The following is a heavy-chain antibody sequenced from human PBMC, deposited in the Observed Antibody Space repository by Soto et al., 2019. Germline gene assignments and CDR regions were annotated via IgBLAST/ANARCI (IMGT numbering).Heavy chain of an antibody. J-gene: IGHJ3*02. D-gene: IGHD3-3*01. CDR2: IKLDGSEK. CDR3: AGPWNRDYTTDAYDI. V-gene: IGHV3-7*01. CDR1: GFTFSNYW. Sequence: GGSLRLSCAASGFTFSNYWMTWVRQAPGKGLEWVANIKLDGSEKYYVDSVKGRFTISRDNAKSSLYLQMNSLRAEDTAVYYCAGPWNRDYTTDAYDIWGQGTMVTVSS.